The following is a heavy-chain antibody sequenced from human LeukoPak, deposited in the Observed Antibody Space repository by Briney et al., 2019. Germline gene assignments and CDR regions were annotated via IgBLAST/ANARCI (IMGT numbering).Heavy chain of an antibody. CDR2: ISSSGSTI. CDR1: GFTFSSYA. J-gene: IGHJ4*02. CDR3: ARGYDFWSSYYFDY. V-gene: IGHV3-11*01. Sequence: PGGSLRLSCAASGFTFSSYAMSWIRQAPGKGLEWVSYISSSGSTIYYADSVEGRFTISRDNAKNSLYLQMNSLRAEDTAVYYCARGYDFWSSYYFDYWGQGTLVTVSS. D-gene: IGHD3-3*01.